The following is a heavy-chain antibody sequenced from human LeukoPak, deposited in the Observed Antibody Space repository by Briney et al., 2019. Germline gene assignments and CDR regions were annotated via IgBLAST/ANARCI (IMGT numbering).Heavy chain of an antibody. J-gene: IGHJ2*01. CDR1: GYSFTSYW. Sequence: GESLQISCKGSGYSFTSYWIGWVRQMPGKGLEWMGIIYPGDSDTRYSPSFQGQVTISADKSISTAYLQWSSLKASDTAMYYCARVVEGLIAAAGTDWYFDLWGRGTLVTVPS. D-gene: IGHD6-13*01. V-gene: IGHV5-51*01. CDR3: ARVVEGLIAAAGTDWYFDL. CDR2: IYPGDSDT.